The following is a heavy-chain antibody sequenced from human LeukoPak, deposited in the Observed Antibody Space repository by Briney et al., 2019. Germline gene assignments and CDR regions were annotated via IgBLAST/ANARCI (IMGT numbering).Heavy chain of an antibody. J-gene: IGHJ4*02. D-gene: IGHD7-27*01. V-gene: IGHV1-2*02. CDR1: GYTFTDYY. Sequence: ASVKVSCKASGYTFTDYYILWVQQAPGQGLERMGWINPNSGGTNYAQKFQGRVTMTRDTSISTAYMELSRLISDDTAVYYCARDRDWGQDYWGQGTLVTVSS. CDR2: INPNSGGT. CDR3: ARDRDWGQDY.